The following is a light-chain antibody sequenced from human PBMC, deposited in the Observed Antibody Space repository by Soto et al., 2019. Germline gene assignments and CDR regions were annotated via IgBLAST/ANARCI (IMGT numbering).Light chain of an antibody. V-gene: IGLV6-57*04. CDR3: QSYDSSTPVV. Sequence: NFMLTQPHPVSESPGKTVTISCTRSSGNIASSSVQWYQQRPGSAPTTVIYEDSQRFSGVPDRFSGSIDTSSNSASLTISGLKTEDEADYYCQSYDSSTPVVFGGGTKLTVL. CDR2: EDS. J-gene: IGLJ2*01. CDR1: SGNIASSS.